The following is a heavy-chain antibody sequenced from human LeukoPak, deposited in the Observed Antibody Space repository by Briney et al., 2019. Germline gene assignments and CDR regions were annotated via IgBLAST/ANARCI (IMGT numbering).Heavy chain of an antibody. CDR1: GYSISSGYY. Sequence: PSETLSLTCAVSGYSISSGYYWGWIRQPPGKGLEWIGSIYHSGSTYYNPSLKSRVTISVDTSKNQFSLKLSSVTAADTAVYYCARHDGLVVAAAFDYWGQGTLVTVSS. CDR2: IYHSGST. J-gene: IGHJ4*02. V-gene: IGHV4-38-2*01. D-gene: IGHD2-15*01. CDR3: ARHDGLVVAAAFDY.